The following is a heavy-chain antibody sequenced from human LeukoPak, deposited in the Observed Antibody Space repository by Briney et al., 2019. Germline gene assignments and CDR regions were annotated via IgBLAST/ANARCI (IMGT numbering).Heavy chain of an antibody. CDR3: ARDRYYYYYMDV. J-gene: IGHJ6*03. CDR1: GFTFSSYW. CDR2: INSDGSST. V-gene: IGHV3-74*01. Sequence: AGGSLRLSCAASGFTFSSYWMHWVRQAPGKGLAWVSRINSDGSSTSYADSVKGRFTISRDNAKNTLYLQMNSLRAEDTAVYYCARDRYYYYYMDVWGKGTTVTVSS.